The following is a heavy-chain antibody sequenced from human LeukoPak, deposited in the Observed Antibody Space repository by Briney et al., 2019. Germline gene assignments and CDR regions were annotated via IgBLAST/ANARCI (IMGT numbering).Heavy chain of an antibody. CDR1: GLPIADFA. CDR2: ISGDGVST. Sequence: GGSLRLSCVASGLPIADFAMHWVRQAPGKGLEWVSLISGDGVSTFYADSVKGRFSISRDNSKNSLYLEMNSLRTEDAAMYYCAKESEKFDYWGQGTLVAVSS. CDR3: AKESEKFDY. V-gene: IGHV3-43*02. J-gene: IGHJ4*02.